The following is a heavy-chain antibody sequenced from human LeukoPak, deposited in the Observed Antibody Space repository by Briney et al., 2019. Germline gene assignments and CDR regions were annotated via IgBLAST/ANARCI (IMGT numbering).Heavy chain of an antibody. D-gene: IGHD3-16*01. V-gene: IGHV3-30-3*01. J-gene: IGHJ6*01. Sequence: GGSLRLSCAASGFTLSSYAMHWVRQAPGKGLEWVAVTSYDGSNKHYADSVKGRFTISRDNSKNTLYVQMNSLRAEDTAVYYCARDKVVRLQEYYYYEMDVWGQGTSVTVSS. CDR2: TSYDGSNK. CDR1: GFTLSSYA. CDR3: ARDKVVRLQEYYYYEMDV.